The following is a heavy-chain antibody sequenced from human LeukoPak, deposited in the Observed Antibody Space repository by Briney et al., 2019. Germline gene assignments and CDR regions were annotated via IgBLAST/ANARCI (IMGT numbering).Heavy chain of an antibody. CDR3: ARGPESERRTTEFDY. V-gene: IGHV4-59*12. J-gene: IGHJ4*02. CDR2: IYYSGST. Sequence: SETLSLTCSVSGGSMSRYYWSSVRQPPGKGLEWIGYIYYSGSTTYTPSLKSRVTISVDTSTNQFSLKLSSVTAADTAVYYCARGPESERRTTEFDYWGQGTLVTVSS. CDR1: GGSMSRYY. D-gene: IGHD1-1*01.